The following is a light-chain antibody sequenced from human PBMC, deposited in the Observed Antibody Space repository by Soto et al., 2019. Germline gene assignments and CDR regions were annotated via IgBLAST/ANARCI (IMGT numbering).Light chain of an antibody. Sequence: EILLTQSPCTLSVSPGERATLYCRASQSVSSSYFAWYQQKPGQAPRLLIFGASTRATGIPDRFSGSGSGTDFTLTISRLEPEDFAVYYCQQYGSSPIPFGQGTRPAI. CDR2: GAS. V-gene: IGKV3-20*01. CDR1: QSVSSSY. J-gene: IGKJ5*01. CDR3: QQYGSSPIP.